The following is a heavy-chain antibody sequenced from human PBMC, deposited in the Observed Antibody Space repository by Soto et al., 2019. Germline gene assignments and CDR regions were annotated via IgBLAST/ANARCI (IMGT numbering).Heavy chain of an antibody. CDR3: AADVQGSWGATNYYYYGMDV. D-gene: IGHD1-26*01. CDR1: GFTFTSSA. J-gene: IGHJ6*02. V-gene: IGHV1-58*02. CDR2: IVVGSGNT. Sequence: GASVKVSCKASGFTFTSSAMQWVRQARGQRLEWIGWIVVGSGNTNYAQKFQERVTITRDMSTSTAYMELSSLRSEDTAVYYCAADVQGSWGATNYYYYGMDVWGQGTTVTVSS.